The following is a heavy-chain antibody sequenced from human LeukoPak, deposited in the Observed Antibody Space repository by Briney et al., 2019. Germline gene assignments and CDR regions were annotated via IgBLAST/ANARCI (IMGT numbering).Heavy chain of an antibody. V-gene: IGHV3-21*01. D-gene: IGHD3-22*01. CDR3: ARTYDSSGSNSFDM. Sequence: GGSLRLSCGASGFTISRYSMNWVRQAPGKGLEWVSSIVGSTSNYIYYADSVKGRFTISRDDAKSSLYLQMNSLRAEDTAVYYCARTYDSSGSNSFDMWGQGTMVTVSS. CDR2: IVGSTSNYI. J-gene: IGHJ3*02. CDR1: GFTISRYS.